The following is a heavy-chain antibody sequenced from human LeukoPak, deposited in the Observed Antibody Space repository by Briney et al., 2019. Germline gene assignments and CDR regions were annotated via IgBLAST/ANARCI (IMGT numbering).Heavy chain of an antibody. Sequence: RGSPRLSSAAPRFTFCSYWISWGRQGPGRGLEWVANIKQDGSEKYYVDSVKGRFTISRDNAKNSLYLQMNSLRAEDTAVYYCARGVDTDYWGQGTLVTVSS. J-gene: IGHJ4*02. V-gene: IGHV3-7*01. CDR3: ARGVDTDY. CDR1: RFTFCSYW. D-gene: IGHD3-10*01. CDR2: IKQDGSEK.